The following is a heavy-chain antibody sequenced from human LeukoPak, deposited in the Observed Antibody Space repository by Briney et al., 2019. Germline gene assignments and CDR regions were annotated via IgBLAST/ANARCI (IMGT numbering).Heavy chain of an antibody. J-gene: IGHJ3*02. CDR3: ASSRFIDNWNYDLYAFDI. V-gene: IGHV3-21*01. D-gene: IGHD1-7*01. Sequence: GGSLRLSCAASGFTFSSYSMNWVRQAPGKGLEWVSSISSSSSYIYYADSVKGRFTISRDNAKNSLYLQMNSLRAEDTAVYYCASSRFIDNWNYDLYAFDIWGQGTMVTVSS. CDR1: GFTFSSYS. CDR2: ISSSSSYI.